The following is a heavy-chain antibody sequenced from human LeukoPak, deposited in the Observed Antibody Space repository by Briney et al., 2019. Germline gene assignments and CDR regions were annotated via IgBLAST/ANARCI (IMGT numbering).Heavy chain of an antibody. J-gene: IGHJ5*02. CDR1: GGSISSGGYY. CDR2: IYYSGST. D-gene: IGHD5-18*01. V-gene: IGHV4-31*03. Sequence: PQTLSLTCTVSGGSISSGGYYWSWLRQHPGKGLEWIGYIYYSGSTYYNPSLKSRVTISVDTSKNQFSLKLSSVTAADTAVYHCARWVIRYSYGYGFDPWGQGTLVTVSS. CDR3: ARWVIRYSYGYGFDP.